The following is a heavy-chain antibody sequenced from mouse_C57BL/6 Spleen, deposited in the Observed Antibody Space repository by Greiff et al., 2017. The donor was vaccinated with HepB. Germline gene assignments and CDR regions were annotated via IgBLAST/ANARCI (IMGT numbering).Heavy chain of an antibody. CDR3: VRRIYYYGSSYEWYFDV. V-gene: IGHV1-69*01. CDR2: IDPSDSYT. CDR1: GYTFTSYW. J-gene: IGHJ1*03. Sequence: QVQLQQPGAELVMPGASVKLSCKASGYTFTSYWMHWVKQRPGQGLEWIGEIDPSDSYTNYNQKFKGKSTLTVDKSSSTAYMQLSSLTSEDSAVYYCVRRIYYYGSSYEWYFDVWGTGTTVTVSS. D-gene: IGHD1-1*01.